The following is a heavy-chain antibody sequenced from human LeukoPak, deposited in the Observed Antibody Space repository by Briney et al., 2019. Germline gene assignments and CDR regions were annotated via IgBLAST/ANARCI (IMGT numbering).Heavy chain of an antibody. CDR3: ARGGIAVAGTEDGENWFDP. Sequence: SETLSLTCAVYGGSFSGYYWSWIRQPPGKGLEWIGEINHSGSTNYNPSLKSRVTISVDTSKNQFSLKLSSVTAADTAVYYCARGGIAVAGTEDGENWFDPWGQGTLVTVSS. CDR1: GGSFSGYY. V-gene: IGHV4-34*01. CDR2: INHSGST. D-gene: IGHD6-13*01. J-gene: IGHJ5*02.